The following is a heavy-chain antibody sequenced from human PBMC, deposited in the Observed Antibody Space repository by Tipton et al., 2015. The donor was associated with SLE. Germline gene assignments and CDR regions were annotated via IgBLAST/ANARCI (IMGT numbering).Heavy chain of an antibody. V-gene: IGHV3-48*03. CDR1: GFTFSSYE. D-gene: IGHD6-13*01. J-gene: IGHJ4*02. CDR2: ISSSGSTI. Sequence: QLVQSGGGLVQPGGSLRLSCAASGFTFSSYEMNWVRQAPGKGLEWVSYISSSGSTIYYADSVKGRFTISRDNAKNSLYLQMNSLRAEDTAVYYCARDKGMAAAGLFDYWGQGTLVTVSS. CDR3: ARDKGMAAAGLFDY.